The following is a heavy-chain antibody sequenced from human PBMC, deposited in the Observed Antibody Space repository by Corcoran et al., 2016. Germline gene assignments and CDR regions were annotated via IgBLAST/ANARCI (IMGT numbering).Heavy chain of an antibody. CDR1: GGSFSGYY. V-gene: IGHV4-34*01. D-gene: IGHD5-18*01. Sequence: QVQLQQWGAGLLKPSETLSLTCAVYGGSFSGYYWSWIRQPPGKGLEWIGEINHSGSTNYNPSLKSRVTISVDTSKNQFSLKLSSVTAADTAVYYCARGRGYSYGATRIFDYWGQGTLVTVSS. CDR3: ARGRGYSYGATRIFDY. J-gene: IGHJ4*02. CDR2: INHSGST.